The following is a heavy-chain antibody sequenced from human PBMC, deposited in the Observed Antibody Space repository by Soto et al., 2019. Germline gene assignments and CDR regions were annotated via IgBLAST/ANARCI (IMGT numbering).Heavy chain of an antibody. J-gene: IGHJ4*02. D-gene: IGHD5-18*01. CDR1: GGSISSSSYY. V-gene: IGHV4-39*01. CDR2: IYYSGST. Sequence: SETLSLTCTVSGGSISSSSYYWGWIRQPPGKGLEWIGSIYYSGSTYYNTSLKSRVTISVDTSKNQFSLKLSSVTAADTAVYYCARRGYSYGYLDYWGQGTLVTVSS. CDR3: ARRGYSYGYLDY.